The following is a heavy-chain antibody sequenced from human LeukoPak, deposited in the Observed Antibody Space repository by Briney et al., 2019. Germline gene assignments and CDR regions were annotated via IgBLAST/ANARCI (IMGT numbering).Heavy chain of an antibody. J-gene: IGHJ4*02. CDR2: INHSGST. CDR1: GGSFSGYY. CDR3: AREWFTTVTSSYNDY. Sequence: SETLSLTCAVYGGSFSGYYWSWIRQPPGKGLEWIGEINHSGSTNYNPSLKSQVTISVDTSKNQFSLKLSSVTAADTAVYYCAREWFTTVTSSYNDYWGQGTLVTVSS. V-gene: IGHV4-34*01. D-gene: IGHD4-11*01.